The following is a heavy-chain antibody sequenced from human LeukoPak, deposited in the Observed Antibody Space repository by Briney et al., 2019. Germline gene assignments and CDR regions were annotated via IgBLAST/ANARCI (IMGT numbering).Heavy chain of an antibody. CDR1: GYTFTGYY. D-gene: IGHD3-22*01. Sequence: ASVKVSCKASGYTFTGYYMHWVRQAPGQGLEWMGWINPNSGGTNYAQKFQGRVTMTRDASISTAYMELSRLRSDDTAVYYCAREGVGTMIVVAYWGQGTLVTVSS. V-gene: IGHV1-2*02. CDR3: AREGVGTMIVVAY. CDR2: INPNSGGT. J-gene: IGHJ4*02.